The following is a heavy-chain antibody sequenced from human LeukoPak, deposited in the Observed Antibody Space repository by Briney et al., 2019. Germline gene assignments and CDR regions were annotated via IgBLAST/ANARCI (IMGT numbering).Heavy chain of an antibody. J-gene: IGHJ6*02. CDR1: GFTFSNYG. CDR3: AKGVVAATNAAYYGMDV. CDR2: ISYDESDK. Sequence: GGSLGLSCAASGFTFSNYGMHWVRQAPGKGLEWVAVISYDESDKYCADSVKGRFTISRDNSKNTLYLQMNSLRPEDTAVYYCAKGVVAATNAAYYGMDVWGQGTTVTVSS. V-gene: IGHV3-30*18. D-gene: IGHD2-15*01.